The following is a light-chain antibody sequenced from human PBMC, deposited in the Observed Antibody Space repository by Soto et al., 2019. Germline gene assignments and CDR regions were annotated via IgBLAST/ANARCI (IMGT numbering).Light chain of an antibody. V-gene: IGKV3-15*01. Sequence: ETIMAQSPATLSLSPGEGATLSCRASQSVSANLAWYQQKPGQAPRLLLYGASTRATGIPARFSGSGSGTELTLTISSRQSEDFAVYYCQQYKNWPRTFGQGTKVEIK. CDR3: QQYKNWPRT. J-gene: IGKJ1*01. CDR1: QSVSAN. CDR2: GAS.